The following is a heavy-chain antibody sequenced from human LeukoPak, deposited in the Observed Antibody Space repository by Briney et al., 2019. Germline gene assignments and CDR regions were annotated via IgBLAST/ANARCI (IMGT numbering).Heavy chain of an antibody. Sequence: GASVEVSCKACGGTFSKNSITWVRQVPGQGLEWMGRIIPIVGVTNHAQNFQGRLMITADTSTNTAYMELSSLRSDDTAVYYCARVKAVGVPVAIDAYYDYGMDVWGQGTTVTVSS. CDR1: GGTFSKNS. D-gene: IGHD2-2*02. V-gene: IGHV1-69*04. CDR2: IIPIVGVT. J-gene: IGHJ6*02. CDR3: ARVKAVGVPVAIDAYYDYGMDV.